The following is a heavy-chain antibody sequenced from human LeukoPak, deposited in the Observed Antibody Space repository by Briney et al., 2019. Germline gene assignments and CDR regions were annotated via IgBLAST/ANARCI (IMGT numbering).Heavy chain of an antibody. D-gene: IGHD1/OR15-1a*01. CDR3: ARGRTPTDY. V-gene: IGHV4-59*01. CDR1: GGSLSSYY. Sequence: SETLSLTCTVSGGSLSSYYWSWVRQPPGKGLEWIGCIYYRGTTNYNPSLKSRVSMSVDTSKKQFSLKLSSVTAADTAVYYCARGRTPTDYWGQGSLVTVSS. CDR2: IYYRGTT. J-gene: IGHJ4*02.